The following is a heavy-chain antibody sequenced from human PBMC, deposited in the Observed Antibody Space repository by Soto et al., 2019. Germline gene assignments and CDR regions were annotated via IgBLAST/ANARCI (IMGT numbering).Heavy chain of an antibody. CDR2: IIPIFGTA. V-gene: IGHV1-69*13. Sequence: SVKGSCKASCGTISRYALNWVRQAPGQGLEWMGGIIPIFGTANYAQKFQGRVTITADESTSTAYMELSSLRSEDTAVYYCAALGDAFDIWGQGTMVTVSS. J-gene: IGHJ3*02. CDR1: CGTISRYA. CDR3: AALGDAFDI.